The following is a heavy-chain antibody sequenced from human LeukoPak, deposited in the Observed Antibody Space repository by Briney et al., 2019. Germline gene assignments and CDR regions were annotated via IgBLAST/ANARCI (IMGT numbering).Heavy chain of an antibody. CDR1: GFTSSRNW. D-gene: IGHD3-9*01. J-gene: IGHJ4*02. Sequence: PGGSLRLSCAASGFTSSRNWMHWVRQAPGKGLLWVSRISSDGSTTTYADSVKGRFIISRDNAKNTLYLQMNSLRVEDTAVYFCVRESEYFDWLLDYWGQGTLVTVSS. CDR2: ISSDGSTT. V-gene: IGHV3-74*01. CDR3: VRESEYFDWLLDY.